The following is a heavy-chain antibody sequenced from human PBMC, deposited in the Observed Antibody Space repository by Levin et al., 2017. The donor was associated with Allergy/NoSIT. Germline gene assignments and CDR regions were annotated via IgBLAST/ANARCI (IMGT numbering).Heavy chain of an antibody. CDR1: GGSVNSGSYY. J-gene: IGHJ4*02. CDR3: ARWKYYDILRSFDY. V-gene: IGHV4-61*01. D-gene: IGHD3-9*01. Sequence: PSETLSLTCTVSGGSVNSGSYYWTWIRQPPGKGLEWIGYIYYSGNTNYNPSLKSRVTISVDTSKNQFSLKLSSVTAADTAVYYCARWKYYDILRSFDYWGQGTLVTVSS. CDR2: IYYSGNT.